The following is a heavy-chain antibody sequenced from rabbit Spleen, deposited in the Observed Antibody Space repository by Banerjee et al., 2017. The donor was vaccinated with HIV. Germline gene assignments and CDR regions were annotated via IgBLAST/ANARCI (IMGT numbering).Heavy chain of an antibody. CDR2: IGSSGDT. V-gene: IGHV1S45*01. J-gene: IGHJ6*01. CDR3: ARDTSTSFSSYGMDL. Sequence: QEQLVESGGGLVQPGGSLKLSCKASGFDFSSGWMTWVRQAPGKGLEWIARIGSSGDTGYASWTKGRFTISKSSSTTVTLQMTRLTAADTATYFCARDTSTSFSSYGMDLWGPGTLVTVS. D-gene: IGHD1-1*01. CDR1: GFDFSSGW.